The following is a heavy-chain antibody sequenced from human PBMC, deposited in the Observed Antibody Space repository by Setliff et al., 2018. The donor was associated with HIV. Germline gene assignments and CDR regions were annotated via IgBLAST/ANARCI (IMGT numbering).Heavy chain of an antibody. V-gene: IGHV4-4*07. CDR2: ISSSGST. CDR3: ARGLTSRRGNWFDP. J-gene: IGHJ5*02. Sequence: SETLSLTCTVSGDSLIGFYWGWIRQPSGEGPEWIGHISSSGSTNYSPSLRSRVIMSVDTSQNLFSLILTSVTAADTAVYYCARGLTSRRGNWFDPWGQGTLVTVSS. CDR1: GDSLIGFY. D-gene: IGHD3-10*01.